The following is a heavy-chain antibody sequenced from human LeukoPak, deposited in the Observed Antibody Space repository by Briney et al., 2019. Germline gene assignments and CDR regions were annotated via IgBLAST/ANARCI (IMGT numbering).Heavy chain of an antibody. CDR3: ARCRGTNWFDP. CDR1: GFTFSSYS. CDR2: ISSSSSTI. Sequence: PGGSLRLSCAASGFTFSSYSMNWVRQAPGKGLEWVSYISSSSSTIYYADSVKGRFTISRDNAKNSLYLQMNSLRAEDTAVYYCARCRGTNWFDPWGQGTLVTASS. J-gene: IGHJ5*02. V-gene: IGHV3-48*01. D-gene: IGHD1-7*01.